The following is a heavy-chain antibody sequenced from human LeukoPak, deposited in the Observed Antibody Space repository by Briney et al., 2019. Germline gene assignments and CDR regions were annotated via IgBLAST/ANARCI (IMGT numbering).Heavy chain of an antibody. J-gene: IGHJ3*02. CDR1: GFTFSSYA. Sequence: PGGSLRLSCAASGFTFSSYAMSWVRQAPGKGLEWVSYISSSGSTIYYADSMKGRFTISRDNAKNSLYLQMNSLRAEDTALYYCAKAHGNGDAFDIWGQGTMVTVSS. D-gene: IGHD4-23*01. CDR2: ISSSGSTI. V-gene: IGHV3-48*04. CDR3: AKAHGNGDAFDI.